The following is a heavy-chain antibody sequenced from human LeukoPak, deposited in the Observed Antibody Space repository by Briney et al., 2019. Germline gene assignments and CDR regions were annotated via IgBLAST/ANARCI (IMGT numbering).Heavy chain of an antibody. V-gene: IGHV3-53*01. J-gene: IGHJ4*02. CDR1: GFTFSSYA. CDR2: IYSGGST. CDR3: ARGVGSGSRLRAGDY. Sequence: GGSLRLSCAASGFTFSSYAMSWVRQAPGKGLEWVSVIYSGGSTYYADSVKGRFTISRDNSKNTPYLQMNSLRAEDTAVYYCARGVGSGSRLRAGDYWGQGTLVTVSS. D-gene: IGHD1-26*01.